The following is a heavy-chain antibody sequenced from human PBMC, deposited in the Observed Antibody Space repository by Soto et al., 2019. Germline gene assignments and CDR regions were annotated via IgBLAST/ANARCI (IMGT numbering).Heavy chain of an antibody. CDR2: ISYDGSNK. V-gene: IGHV3-30-3*01. D-gene: IGHD6-19*01. CDR1: GFTFSSYA. CDR3: ARDKIAEAGPLGYFDL. Sequence: QVQLVESGGGVVQPGRSLRLSCAASGFTFSSYAMHWVRQAPGKGLEWVAVISYDGSNKYYADSVKGRFTISRDNSKNTLYLQMNSLRAEDTAVYYCARDKIAEAGPLGYFDLWGRGTLVTVS. J-gene: IGHJ2*01.